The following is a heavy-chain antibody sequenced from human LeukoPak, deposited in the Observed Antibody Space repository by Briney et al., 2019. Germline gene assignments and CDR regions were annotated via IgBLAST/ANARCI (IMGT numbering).Heavy chain of an antibody. J-gene: IGHJ4*02. CDR3: AGNSLARVSHFDY. CDR1: GDTFSSYA. Sequence: VASVKVSCKASGDTFSSYAISWVRQAPGQGLEWMGGIIPIFGTANYAQNFQGRVTITADKSTSTAYMELSSLISEDTAVYYCAGNSLARVSHFDYWGQGTLVTVSS. V-gene: IGHV1-69*06. CDR2: IIPIFGTA. D-gene: IGHD2/OR15-2a*01.